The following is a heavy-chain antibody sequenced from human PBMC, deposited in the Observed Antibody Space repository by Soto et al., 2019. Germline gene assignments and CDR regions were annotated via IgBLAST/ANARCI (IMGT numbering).Heavy chain of an antibody. D-gene: IGHD6-19*01. CDR2: IYYSGST. J-gene: IGHJ4*02. CDR3: ARLGIAVAGGDYFDY. Sequence: PSETLSLTCTVSGGSSSSSSYYWGWIRQPPGKGLEWIGSIYYSGSTYYNPSLKSRVTISVDTSKNQFSLKLSSVTAADTAVYYCARLGIAVAGGDYFDYWGQGTLVTVSS. V-gene: IGHV4-39*01. CDR1: GGSSSSSSYY.